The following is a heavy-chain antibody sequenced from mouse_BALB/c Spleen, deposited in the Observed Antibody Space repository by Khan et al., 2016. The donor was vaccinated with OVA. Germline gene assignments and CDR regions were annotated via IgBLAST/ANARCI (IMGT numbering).Heavy chain of an antibody. J-gene: IGHJ2*01. D-gene: IGHD1-1*01. V-gene: IGHV1-7*01. CDR1: GYTFINYW. CDR2: INPSTGYT. Sequence: QIQLVQSGAELAKPGASVKMSCKASGYTFINYWILWVKQRPGQGLEWIGYINPSTGYTEYNQNFKDKATLTADKSSSTAYMQLSSLTSEDSAVYYGARRGRRWDFDYWGQGTTLTVSS. CDR3: ARRGRRWDFDY.